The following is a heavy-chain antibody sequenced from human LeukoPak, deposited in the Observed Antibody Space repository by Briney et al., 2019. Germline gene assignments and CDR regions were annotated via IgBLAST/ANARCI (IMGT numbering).Heavy chain of an antibody. D-gene: IGHD3-22*01. Sequence: GGSLRLSCAASGFTFSSYWMSWVRQAPGKGLEWVANIKQDGSEKYYVDSVKGRFTISRDNAKNSLYLQMNSLRAEDMAVYYCARGGRAYYDSSGYDYYFDDWGQGTLVTVSS. CDR2: IKQDGSEK. CDR3: ARGGRAYYDSSGYDYYFDD. CDR1: GFTFSSYW. V-gene: IGHV3-7*01. J-gene: IGHJ4*02.